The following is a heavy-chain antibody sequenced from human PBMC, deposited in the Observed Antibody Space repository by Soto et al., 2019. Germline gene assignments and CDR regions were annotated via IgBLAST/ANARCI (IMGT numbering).Heavy chain of an antibody. CDR2: ISSSSSYI. D-gene: IGHD5-18*01. CDR1: GFTFSSYS. V-gene: IGHV3-21*01. CDR3: ARDLSGRAMAYYYYYGMDV. Sequence: PGGSLRLSCAASGFTFSSYSMNWVRQAPGKGLEWVSSISSSSSYIYYADSVKGRFTISRDNAKNSLYLQMSSLRAEDTAVYYCARDLSGRAMAYYYYYGMDVWGQGTTVTSP. J-gene: IGHJ6*02.